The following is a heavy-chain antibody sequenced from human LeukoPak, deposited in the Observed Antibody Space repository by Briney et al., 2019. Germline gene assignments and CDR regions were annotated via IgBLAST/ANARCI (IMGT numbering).Heavy chain of an antibody. CDR2: INPNSGGT. D-gene: IGHD6-13*01. V-gene: IGHV1-2*02. Sequence: ASVKVSCKASGYTFTGYYMHWVRQAPGQGLEWMGWINPNSGGTNYAQKFQGRVTMTRDTSISTAYMELSRLRSDDMAVYYCARDEEAAAGTGWFDPWGQGTLVTVSS. CDR3: ARDEEAAAGTGWFDP. J-gene: IGHJ5*02. CDR1: GYTFTGYY.